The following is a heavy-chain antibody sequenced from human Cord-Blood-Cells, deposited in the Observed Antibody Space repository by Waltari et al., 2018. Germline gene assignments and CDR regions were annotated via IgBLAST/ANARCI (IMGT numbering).Heavy chain of an antibody. CDR1: GGSLSGYY. Sequence: QVQLQQWGAGLLKPSETLSLTCAVYGGSLSGYYWSWIRQPPGKGLEWIGEINHSGSTNYNPSLKSRVTISVDTSKNQFSLKLSSVTAADTAVYYCARGRGSGSYYYFDYWGQGTLVTVSS. CDR2: INHSGST. J-gene: IGHJ4*02. CDR3: ARGRGSGSYYYFDY. D-gene: IGHD1-26*01. V-gene: IGHV4-34*01.